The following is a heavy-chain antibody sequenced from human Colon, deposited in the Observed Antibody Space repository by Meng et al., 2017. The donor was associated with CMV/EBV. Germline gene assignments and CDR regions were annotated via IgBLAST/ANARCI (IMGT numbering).Heavy chain of an antibody. CDR2: INEDGRTI. Sequence: GESLKISCVASGFSFDEYAMHWVRQAPGKGLEWVANINEDGRTIYFVDSLKGRFTISRDNAKNSLYLQMNSLGAEDTAVYYCARSRNALVRYYDIPSLWGQGTTVTVSS. D-gene: IGHD3-9*01. J-gene: IGHJ6*02. V-gene: IGHV3-7*01. CDR3: ARSRNALVRYYDIPSL. CDR1: GFSFDEYA.